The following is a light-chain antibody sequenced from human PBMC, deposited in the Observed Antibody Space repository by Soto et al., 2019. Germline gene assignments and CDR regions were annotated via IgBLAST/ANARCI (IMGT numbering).Light chain of an antibody. CDR2: MAS. Sequence: DIVMTQSPVYLSVTPGEPASISCISSQSLLYINGYNYLDWYLQKPGQSPQLLICMASDRASGVPDRFSGSGSGTNFTLKISRVQAEDVGIYSCMQALQPPTAFGQGNKGEN. V-gene: IGKV2-28*01. CDR1: QSLLYINGYNY. CDR3: MQALQPPTA. J-gene: IGKJ1*01.